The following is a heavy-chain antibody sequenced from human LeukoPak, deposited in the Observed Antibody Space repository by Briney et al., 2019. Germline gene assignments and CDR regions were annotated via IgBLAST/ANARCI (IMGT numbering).Heavy chain of an antibody. CDR1: GYTFTGYY. CDR2: FNPSGAST. Sequence: ASVKVSCKASGYTFTGYYMHWVRQAPGQGLEWMGIFNPSGASTSYAQKFQGRVTMTRDTSTNTVYMELSSLRSEDTAVYYCARDEGAYGMDVWGQGTLVTVSS. CDR3: ARDEGAYGMDV. V-gene: IGHV1-46*01. J-gene: IGHJ6*02.